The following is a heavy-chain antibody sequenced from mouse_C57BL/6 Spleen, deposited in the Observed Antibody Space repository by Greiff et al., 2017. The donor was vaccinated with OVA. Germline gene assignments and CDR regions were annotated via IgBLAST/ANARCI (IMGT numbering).Heavy chain of an antibody. CDR2: IYPSDSET. CDR3: ARSEIQYYFDY. Sequence: QVQLQQPGAELVRPGSSVKLSCKASGYTFTSYWMDWVKQRPGQGLEWIGNIYPSDSETHYNQKFKDKATLTVDKSSSTAYMQLSSLTSEDSAVDYCARSEIQYYFDYWGQGTTLTVSS. CDR1: GYTFTSYW. V-gene: IGHV1-61*01. J-gene: IGHJ2*01.